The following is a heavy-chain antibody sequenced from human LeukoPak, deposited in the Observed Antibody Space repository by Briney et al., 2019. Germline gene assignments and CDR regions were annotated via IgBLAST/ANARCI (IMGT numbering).Heavy chain of an antibody. CDR1: GFTFSSYE. J-gene: IGHJ6*02. CDR2: ISSSGSTI. CDR3: ARLTEYSSSSTHYYYYYGMDV. Sequence: GGSLRLSCAASGFTFSSYEMNWVRQAPGKGLEWVSYISSSGSTIYYADSVKGRFTISRDNAKNSLYLQMNSLRAEDTAVYYCARLTEYSSSSTHYYYYYGMDVWGQGTTVTVSS. D-gene: IGHD6-6*01. V-gene: IGHV3-48*03.